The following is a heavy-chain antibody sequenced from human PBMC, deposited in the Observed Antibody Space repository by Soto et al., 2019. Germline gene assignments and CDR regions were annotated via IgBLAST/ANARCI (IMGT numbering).Heavy chain of an antibody. CDR1: GYTFTSYD. D-gene: IGHD6-13*01. V-gene: IGHV1-8*01. CDR3: ARRGYSSSWYYYYYYGMDV. J-gene: IGHJ6*02. Sequence: QVQLVQSGAEVKKPGASVKVSCNAFGYTFTSYDINWVRQATGQGLEWMGWMNPNSGNTGYAQKFQGRVTMTRNTSISTVYMELSSLRSEDTAVYYCARRGYSSSWYYYYYYGMDVWGQGTTVTVSS. CDR2: MNPNSGNT.